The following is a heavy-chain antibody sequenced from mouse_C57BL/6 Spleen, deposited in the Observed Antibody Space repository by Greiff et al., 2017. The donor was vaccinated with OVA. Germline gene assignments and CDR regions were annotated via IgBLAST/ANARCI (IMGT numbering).Heavy chain of an antibody. CDR3: ARDYSNYGALFAY. CDR1: GYSITSGYY. D-gene: IGHD2-5*01. J-gene: IGHJ3*01. CDR2: ISYDGSN. Sequence: VQLKESGPGLVKPSQSLSLTCSVTGYSITSGYYWNWIRQFPGNKLEWMGYISYDGSNNYNPSLKNRISITRDTSKNQFFLKLNSVTTEDTATYYCARDYSNYGALFAYWGQGTLVTVSA. V-gene: IGHV3-6*01.